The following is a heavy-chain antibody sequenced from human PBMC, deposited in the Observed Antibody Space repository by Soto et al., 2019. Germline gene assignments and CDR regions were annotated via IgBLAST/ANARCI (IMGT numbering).Heavy chain of an antibody. D-gene: IGHD3-10*01. CDR2: ISSSSSYI. CDR3: ARGRGGDLKAFDI. J-gene: IGHJ3*02. Sequence: EVQLVESGGGLVKPGGSLRLSCAASGFTFSTYSMNWVRQAPGKGLEWVSSISSSSSYIYYADSVKGRFTISRDNAKKSQSLKMNSVRDEDRAVDGCARGRGGDLKAFDIWGQGTMVTVSS. CDR1: GFTFSTYS. V-gene: IGHV3-21*01.